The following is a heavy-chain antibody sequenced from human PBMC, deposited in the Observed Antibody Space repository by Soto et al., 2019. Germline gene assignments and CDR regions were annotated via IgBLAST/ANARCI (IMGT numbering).Heavy chain of an antibody. CDR2: IYHSGST. J-gene: IGHJ5*02. V-gene: IGHV4-30-2*01. Sequence: QLQLQESGSGLVKPSQTLSLTCAVSGGSISSGDYSGSWIRQPPGKGLEWIGYIYHSGSTYYNPSLKSRVNISVERSTNQFSLKVNSVNAADTAVYYCARTDRNPGYNWFDPWGQGTLVTVSS. CDR1: GGSISSGDYS. CDR3: ARTDRNPGYNWFDP.